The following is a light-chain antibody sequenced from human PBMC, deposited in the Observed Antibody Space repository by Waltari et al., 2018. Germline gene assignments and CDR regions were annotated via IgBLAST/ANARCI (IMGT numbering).Light chain of an antibody. CDR2: VNNDGSH. CDR3: QTGGHGTWV. J-gene: IGLJ3*02. CDR1: SGHSSTV. V-gene: IGLV4-69*01. Sequence: QLVLTQSPSVSASLGASVKPTCTLSSGHSSTVIAWHQQQPGKGPRYLMNVNNDGSHSKGDEIPDRFSGSSSGAERYLTISSLQSDDEADYYCQTGGHGTWVFGGGTKLTVL.